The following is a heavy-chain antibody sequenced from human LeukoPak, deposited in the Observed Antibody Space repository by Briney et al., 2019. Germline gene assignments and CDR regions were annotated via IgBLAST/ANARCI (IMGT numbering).Heavy chain of an antibody. D-gene: IGHD2-8*01. Sequence: SETLSLTCAVYGGSFSGYYWSWIRQPPGKGLEWMGEINRSGSTNYNPSLKSRVTISVDTSKNQFSLRLSSVTAADTAVYYYAREAYCTNGVCYNYYYYMDVWGKGTTVTVSS. CDR1: GGSFSGYY. V-gene: IGHV4-34*01. CDR2: INRSGST. CDR3: AREAYCTNGVCYNYYYYMDV. J-gene: IGHJ6*03.